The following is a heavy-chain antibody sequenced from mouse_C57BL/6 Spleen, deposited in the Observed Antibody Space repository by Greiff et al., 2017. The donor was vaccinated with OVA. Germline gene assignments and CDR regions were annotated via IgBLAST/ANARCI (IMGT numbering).Heavy chain of an antibody. J-gene: IGHJ2*01. CDR3: ARSHRGYFDY. CDR2: LNPSDSYT. CDR1: GYTFTSYW. V-gene: IGHV1-69*01. Sequence: VQLQQPGAEFVMPGASVKLSCKASGYTFTSYWMPWVKQRPGQGLEWIGELNPSDSYTNYNQKFKGKSTLTVDKSSSTAYMQLSSLTSEDSAVYYCARSHRGYFDYWGQGTTLTVSS.